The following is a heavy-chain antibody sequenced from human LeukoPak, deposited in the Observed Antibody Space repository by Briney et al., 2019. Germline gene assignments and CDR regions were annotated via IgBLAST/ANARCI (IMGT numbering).Heavy chain of an antibody. D-gene: IGHD1-26*01. CDR1: GFTFSSYA. CDR3: ARYPTPSSGSYYFDY. V-gene: IGHV3-30-3*01. Sequence: GGSLRLSCAASGFTFSSYAMHWVRQAPGKGLEWVAVISYDGSNKYYADPVRGRFTISRDNSKNTLYLQMNSLRAEDTAVYYCARYPTPSSGSYYFDYWGQGTLVTVSS. J-gene: IGHJ4*02. CDR2: ISYDGSNK.